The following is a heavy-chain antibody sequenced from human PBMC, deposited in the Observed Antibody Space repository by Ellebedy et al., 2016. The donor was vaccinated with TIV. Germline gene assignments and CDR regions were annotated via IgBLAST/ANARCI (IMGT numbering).Heavy chain of an antibody. CDR1: GFTFSSYA. V-gene: IGHV3-30*04. J-gene: IGHJ4*02. D-gene: IGHD4-17*01. CDR2: ISYDGSNK. CDR3: ARAILSYGDYLDY. Sequence: GESLKISXAASGFTFSSYAMHWVRQAPGKGLEWVAVISYDGSNKYYADSVKGRFTISRDNSKNTLYLQMNSLRAEDTAVYYCARAILSYGDYLDYWGQGTLVTVSS.